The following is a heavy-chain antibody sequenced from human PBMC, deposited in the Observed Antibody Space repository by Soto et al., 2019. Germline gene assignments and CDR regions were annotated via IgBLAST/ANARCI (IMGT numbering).Heavy chain of an antibody. Sequence: PRLSCAASGFTFSSYAMHWVRQAPGKGLEWVAVISYDGSNKYYADSVKGRFTISRDNSKNTLYLQMNSLRAEDTAVYYCARVPGYSSGSYYFDYWGQGTLVTVSS. V-gene: IGHV3-30-3*01. CDR3: ARVPGYSSGSYYFDY. D-gene: IGHD6-19*01. CDR1: GFTFSSYA. J-gene: IGHJ4*02. CDR2: ISYDGSNK.